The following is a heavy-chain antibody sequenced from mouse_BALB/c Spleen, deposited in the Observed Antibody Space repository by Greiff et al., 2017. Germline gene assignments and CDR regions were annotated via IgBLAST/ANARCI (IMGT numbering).Heavy chain of an antibody. CDR1: GFNIKDTY. V-gene: IGHV14-3*02. D-gene: IGHD3-1*01. CDR2: IDPANGNT. Sequence: EVQLKESGAELVKPGASVKLSCTASGFNIKDTYMHWVKQRPEQGLEWIGRIDPANGNTKYDPKFQGKATITADTSSNTAYLQLSSLTSEDTAVYYCAREDARATYFDYWGQGTTLTVSS. J-gene: IGHJ2*01. CDR3: AREDARATYFDY.